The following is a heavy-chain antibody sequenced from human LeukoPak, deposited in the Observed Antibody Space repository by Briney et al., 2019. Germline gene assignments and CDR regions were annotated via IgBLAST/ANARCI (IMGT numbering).Heavy chain of an antibody. CDR1: GYTFTGYY. Sequence: GASVKVSCKASGYTFTGYYMHWVRQAPGQGLEWMGWINPNSGGTNYAQKFQGRVTMTRDTSISTAYMELSRLRSDDTAVYYCAKQVVPRGAYYYYYMDVWGKGTTVTVSS. D-gene: IGHD3-22*01. J-gene: IGHJ6*03. CDR3: AKQVVPRGAYYYYYMDV. V-gene: IGHV1-2*02. CDR2: INPNSGGT.